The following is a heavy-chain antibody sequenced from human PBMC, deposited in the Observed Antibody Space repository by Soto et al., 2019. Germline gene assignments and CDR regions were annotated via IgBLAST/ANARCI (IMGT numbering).Heavy chain of an antibody. J-gene: IGHJ3*02. CDR2: IIPILGIA. Sequence: QVQRVQSGAGGKKPGSSVKVSCKASGGTFSSYIFSWVRQPPGKGLEWMGRIIPILGIANYAQKFQGRVTITADKSTSTAYMELSSLRSEDTAVYYCAMVRGDFAFDIWGQGTMVTVSS. CDR3: AMVRGDFAFDI. D-gene: IGHD3-10*01. V-gene: IGHV1-69*02. CDR1: GGTFSSYI.